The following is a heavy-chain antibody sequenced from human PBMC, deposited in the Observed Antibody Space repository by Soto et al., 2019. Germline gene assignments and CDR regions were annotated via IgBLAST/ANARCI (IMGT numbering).Heavy chain of an antibody. CDR1: GFTFSSYG. Sequence: GGSLRLSCAASGFTFSSYGMHWVRQAPGKGLEWVAVIWYDGTYEYYGDSVKGRFTISRDNSKNTLYLQMTSLRAEDTGIYYCARDIGVNSGWTLRSFQHWGQGTPVTVSS. CDR2: IWYDGTYE. J-gene: IGHJ1*01. V-gene: IGHV3-33*01. D-gene: IGHD3-3*01. CDR3: ARDIGVNSGWTLRSFQH.